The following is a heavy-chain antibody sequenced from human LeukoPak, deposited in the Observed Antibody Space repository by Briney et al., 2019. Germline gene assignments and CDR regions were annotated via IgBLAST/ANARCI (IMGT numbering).Heavy chain of an antibody. D-gene: IGHD3-9*01. Sequence: TGGSLRLSCAASGFTFSDYWMHWVRQAPGKGLVWVSRINTDGRTTSYADSVKGRFTISRDNAKNTLFLQMNSLRAEDTAVYYCAKDLQRLLRYFDWLVDYWGQGTLVTVSS. CDR2: INTDGRTT. J-gene: IGHJ4*02. V-gene: IGHV3-74*01. CDR3: AKDLQRLLRYFDWLVDY. CDR1: GFTFSDYW.